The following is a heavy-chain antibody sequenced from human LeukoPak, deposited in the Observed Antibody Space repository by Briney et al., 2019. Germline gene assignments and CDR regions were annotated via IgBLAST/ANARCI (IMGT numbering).Heavy chain of an antibody. CDR2: IRYDGSNK. D-gene: IGHD3-22*01. V-gene: IGHV3-30*02. J-gene: IGHJ4*02. CDR1: GFTFTNYA. Sequence: GGSLRLSCAASGFTFTNYAMNWVRQAPGKGLEWVAFIRYDGSNKYYADSVKGRFTISRDNSKNTLYLQMNSLRAEDTAVYYCAKGPSSGYGTVDYWGQGTLVTVSS. CDR3: AKGPSSGYGTVDY.